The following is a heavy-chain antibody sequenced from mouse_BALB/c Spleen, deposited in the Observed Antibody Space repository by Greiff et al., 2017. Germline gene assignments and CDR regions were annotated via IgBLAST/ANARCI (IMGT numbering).Heavy chain of an antibody. CDR3: ARDIKGYYAMDY. J-gene: IGHJ4*01. Sequence: EVQRVESGGGLVQPGGSLRLSCATSGFTFTDYYMSWVRQPPGKALEWLGFIRNKANGYTTEYSASVKGRFTISRDNSQSILYRQMNTLRAEDSATYDCARDIKGYYAMDYWGQGTSVTVSS. CDR1: GFTFTDYY. V-gene: IGHV7-3*02. D-gene: IGHD1-3*01. CDR2: IRNKANGYTT.